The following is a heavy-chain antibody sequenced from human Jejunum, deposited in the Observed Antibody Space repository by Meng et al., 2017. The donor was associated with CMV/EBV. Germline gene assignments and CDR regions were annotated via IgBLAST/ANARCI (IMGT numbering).Heavy chain of an antibody. CDR3: ARDNDGSSHYSQFDY. D-gene: IGHD3-22*01. J-gene: IGHJ4*02. Sequence: GIASNSYGMHWVRTFPGKGLEWVAVLGYDGSRKYFADSVQGRFSISRDDSKNTVYLQMNSLRAEDTAVYYCARDNDGSSHYSQFDYWGQGTLVTVSS. V-gene: IGHV3-33*01. CDR1: GIASNSYG. CDR2: LGYDGSRK.